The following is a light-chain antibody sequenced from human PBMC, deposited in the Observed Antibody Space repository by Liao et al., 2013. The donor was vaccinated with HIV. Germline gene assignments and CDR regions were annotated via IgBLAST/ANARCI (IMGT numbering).Light chain of an antibody. Sequence: SYELTQPPSVSVSPGQTATITCSGDKLGEKYTSWYQKKPGQSPVMVMFQDKKRPSGIPERFSGSISGNTATLTISGAQAVDEADYSCQVWDNITAIFGGGTKLTVL. CDR1: KLGEKY. CDR2: QDK. V-gene: IGLV3-1*01. J-gene: IGLJ2*01. CDR3: QVWDNITAI.